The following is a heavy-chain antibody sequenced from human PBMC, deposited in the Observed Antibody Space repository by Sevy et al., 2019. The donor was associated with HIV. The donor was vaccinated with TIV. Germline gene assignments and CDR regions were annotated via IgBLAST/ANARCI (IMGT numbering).Heavy chain of an antibody. CDR1: GDSISSSNW. CDR3: AREGTSTSFDY. J-gene: IGHJ4*02. D-gene: IGHD2-2*01. CDR2: ISYSGNS. Sequence: SETLSLTCAVSGDSISSSNWWSWVRQPPGKGLEWIGEISYSGNSNYNPSLRSRVNISINKSKNQVSLKLTSVTAADTAVYYCAREGTSTSFDYWDQGTLVTVSS. V-gene: IGHV4-4*02.